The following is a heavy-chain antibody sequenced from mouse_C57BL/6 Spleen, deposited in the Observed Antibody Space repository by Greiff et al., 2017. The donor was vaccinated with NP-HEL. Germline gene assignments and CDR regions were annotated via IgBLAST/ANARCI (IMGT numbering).Heavy chain of an antibody. CDR2: IDPEDGET. V-gene: IGHV14-2*01. J-gene: IGHJ4*01. CDR3: YGIYYGSSDYYAMDY. CDR1: GFNIKDYY. Sequence: VQLQQSGAELVKPGASVKLSCTASGFNIKDYYMHWVKQRTEQGLEWIGRIDPEDGETKYAPKFQGKAPITADTSSNTAYLQLSSLTSEDAAVYYCYGIYYGSSDYYAMDYWGQGTSVTVSS. D-gene: IGHD1-1*01.